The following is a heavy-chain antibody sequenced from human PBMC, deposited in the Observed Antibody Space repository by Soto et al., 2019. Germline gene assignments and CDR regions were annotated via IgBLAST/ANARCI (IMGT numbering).Heavy chain of an antibody. Sequence: SETLSLTCTVSGGSISSGGYYWSWIRQHPGKGLEWIGYIYYSGSTYYNPSLKSRVTISVDTSKNQFSLKLSTVTAADTAVYYCARDRITMVRGIDGMDVWGQGTTVTVSS. CDR3: ARDRITMVRGIDGMDV. J-gene: IGHJ6*02. CDR1: GGSISSGGYY. D-gene: IGHD3-10*01. V-gene: IGHV4-31*03. CDR2: IYYSGST.